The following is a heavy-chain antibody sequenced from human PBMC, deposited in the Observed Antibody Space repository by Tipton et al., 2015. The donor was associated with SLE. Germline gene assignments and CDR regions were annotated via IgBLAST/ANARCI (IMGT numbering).Heavy chain of an antibody. J-gene: IGHJ6*03. D-gene: IGHD2-15*01. Sequence: GSLRLSCAASGFTVSTKYMNWVRQAPGKGLEWVSIIYPGGSIYYADSVKGRFTISRDNSKNTLYLQMNSLRAEDTAVYYCARDPGVVVIPAFYMDVWGKGTTVTVSS. V-gene: IGHV3-66*02. CDR3: ARDPGVVVIPAFYMDV. CDR2: IYPGGSI. CDR1: GFTVSTKY.